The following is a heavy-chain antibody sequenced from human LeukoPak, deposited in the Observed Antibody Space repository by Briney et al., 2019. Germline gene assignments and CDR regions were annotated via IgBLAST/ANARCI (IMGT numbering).Heavy chain of an antibody. D-gene: IGHD1-1*01. V-gene: IGHV4-59*01. CDR2: IYYSGST. J-gene: IGHJ6*03. CDR1: GGSISNYY. Sequence: SETLSLTCTVSGGSISNYYWSWIRQPPGKGLEWIGYIYYSGSTNYNPSLKSRVTISVDTSKNQFSLKLSSVTVADTAVYYCARGLERGPYYYFYYMGVWGKGTTVTVSS. CDR3: ARGLERGPYYYFYYMGV.